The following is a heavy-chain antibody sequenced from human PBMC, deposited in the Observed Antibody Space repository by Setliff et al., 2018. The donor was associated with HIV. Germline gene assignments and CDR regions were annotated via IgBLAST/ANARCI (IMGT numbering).Heavy chain of an antibody. CDR2: IHYNGRT. CDR3: ARGPPGSSIGWYVGD. J-gene: IGHJ4*02. Sequence: SETLSLTCTVSGDSITNDDYYWGWIRQPPGKGLEWIAIIHYNGRTYYDPSLKSRVTIFVDTSKTQFSLRLSSVIAADTAVYYCARGPPGSSIGWYVGDWGQGTQVTVSS. V-gene: IGHV4-39*01. D-gene: IGHD6-19*01. CDR1: GDSITNDDYY.